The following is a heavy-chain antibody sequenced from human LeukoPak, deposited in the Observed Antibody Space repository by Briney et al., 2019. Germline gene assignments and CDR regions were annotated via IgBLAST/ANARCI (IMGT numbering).Heavy chain of an antibody. CDR2: ISGGGNT. D-gene: IGHD3-22*01. Sequence: GGSLRLSCAASGFIVSSNYMSWVRQAPGKGLEWVSVISGGGNTYYADSVKGRFTISRDNSKNTLYLQMNGLRAEDTAVYYCAREVRGYYFDYWGQGTLVTVSS. V-gene: IGHV3-53*01. J-gene: IGHJ4*02. CDR1: GFIVSSNY. CDR3: AREVRGYYFDY.